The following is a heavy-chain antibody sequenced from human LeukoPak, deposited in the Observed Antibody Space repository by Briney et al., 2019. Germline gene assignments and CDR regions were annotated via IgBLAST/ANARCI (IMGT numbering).Heavy chain of an antibody. CDR1: GGSISSSSYY. CDR3: ARQGRVYYYDSSGYYSPRTYFDL. D-gene: IGHD3-22*01. CDR2: IYYSGST. V-gene: IGHV4-61*05. J-gene: IGHJ2*01. Sequence: PSETLSLTCTVSGGSISSSSYYWGWIRQPPGKGLEWIGYIYYSGSTNYNPSLKSRVTISVDTSKNQFSLKLSSVTAADTAVYYCARQGRVYYYDSSGYYSPRTYFDLWGRGTLVTVSS.